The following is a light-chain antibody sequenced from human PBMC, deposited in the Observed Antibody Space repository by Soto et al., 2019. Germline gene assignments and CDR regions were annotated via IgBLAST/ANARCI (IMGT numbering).Light chain of an antibody. CDR1: RSVLYSSNNKNY. CDR3: QQYYNTPQT. Sequence: DIVMTQSPDSLAVSLGERATINCKSSRSVLYSSNNKNYLAWYQQKPGQPPKLLIYWASTRESGVPDRFSGSGSGTDFTLTISSLQAEDVAVYDCQQYYNTPQTFGQGTKVEIK. V-gene: IGKV4-1*01. CDR2: WAS. J-gene: IGKJ1*01.